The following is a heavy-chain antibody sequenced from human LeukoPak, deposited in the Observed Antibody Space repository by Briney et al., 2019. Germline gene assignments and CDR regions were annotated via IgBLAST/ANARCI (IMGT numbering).Heavy chain of an antibody. CDR3: AKVSLWYFFVTYFDY. V-gene: IGHV1-2*06. Sequence: GASVKVSCKAPGYTFTGSYMHWVRQAPGQGLEWMGRIIPNSGGTNYAQKFRGRVTMTRDTSISTAYMELSRLRSDDTAVYYCAKVSLWYFFVTYFDYWGQGTLVTVSS. J-gene: IGHJ4*02. CDR2: IIPNSGGT. D-gene: IGHD2-15*01. CDR1: GYTFTGSY.